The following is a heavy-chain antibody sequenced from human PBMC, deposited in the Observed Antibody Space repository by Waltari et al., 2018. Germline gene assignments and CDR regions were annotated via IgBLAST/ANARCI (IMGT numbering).Heavy chain of an antibody. CDR2: ISAYNGNT. J-gene: IGHJ3*02. Sequence: QVQLVQSGAEVKKPGASVKVSCKASGYTFTSYGISWVRQAPGQGLEWMGWISAYNGNTNYALKLQGRVNRTTDTSTSTAYTVLRSLMSDDTAVYYCARDGGKWVDAFDIWGQGTMVTVSS. CDR3: ARDGGKWVDAFDI. CDR1: GYTFTSYG. V-gene: IGHV1-18*01. D-gene: IGHD1-26*01.